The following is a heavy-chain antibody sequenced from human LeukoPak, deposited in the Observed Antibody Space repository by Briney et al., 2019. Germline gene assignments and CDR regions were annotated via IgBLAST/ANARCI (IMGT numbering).Heavy chain of an antibody. J-gene: IGHJ4*02. CDR1: GFTFSSHG. CDR3: ARAAGAYGPPFDF. D-gene: IGHD4-17*01. V-gene: IGHV3-33*01. Sequence: GGSLRLSCAASGFTFSSHGMHWVRQAPGKGLEWVAVIWYDGSNKYYADSVTGRFTISRDTSNNTLYLQMNSLRADDTAVYYCARAAGAYGPPFDFWGQGTLVTVSS. CDR2: IWYDGSNK.